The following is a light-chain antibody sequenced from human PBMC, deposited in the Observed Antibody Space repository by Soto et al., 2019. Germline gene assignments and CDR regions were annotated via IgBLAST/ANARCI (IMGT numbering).Light chain of an antibody. V-gene: IGKV1-39*01. CDR1: QSIKSN. J-gene: IGKJ5*01. CDR3: QQIYSIPIT. Sequence: IQMTQSPSSLSASVGDRVTITCRASQSIKSNLNWYQQKPGKAPKLLIYAASSLQSGVPSRFSGSGSGTHFSLTISSLQPEDFATYYCQQIYSIPITFGQGTRLEI. CDR2: AAS.